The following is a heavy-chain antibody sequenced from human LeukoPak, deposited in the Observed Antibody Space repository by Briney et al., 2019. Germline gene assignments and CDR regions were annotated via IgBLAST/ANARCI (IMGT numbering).Heavy chain of an antibody. CDR2: ITSTSYAI. V-gene: IGHV3-48*01. CDR1: GFTVITND. Sequence: PGGSLRLSCAASGFTVITNDMTWVRQAPGKGLEWLSYITSTSYAIYYADSVKGRFTISRDNAENSLYLQMNSLRAEDTAVYYCARVAPGHDVGRGYFDYWGQGTLVTVSS. CDR3: ARVAPGHDVGRGYFDY. J-gene: IGHJ4*02. D-gene: IGHD6-13*01.